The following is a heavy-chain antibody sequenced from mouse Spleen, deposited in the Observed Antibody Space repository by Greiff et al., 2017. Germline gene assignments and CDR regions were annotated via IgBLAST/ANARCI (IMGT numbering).Heavy chain of an antibody. V-gene: IGHV3-8*02. CDR1: GYSITSGY. Sequence: EVQGVESGPSLVKPSQSLSLTCSVTGYSITSGYLNWVRKFPGHKLEYMGYISYSGSTYYNPSLISGNSITRDTSKNQYYLQLNSVTTEDTATYYCARIGGYCLYYAMDYWGQGTSVTGSS. D-gene: IGHD2-3*01. CDR3: ARIGGYCLYYAMDY. J-gene: IGHJ4*01. CDR2: ISYSGST.